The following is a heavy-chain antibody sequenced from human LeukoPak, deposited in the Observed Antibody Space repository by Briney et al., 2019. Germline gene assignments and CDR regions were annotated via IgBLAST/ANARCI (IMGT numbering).Heavy chain of an antibody. V-gene: IGHV4-34*01. Sequence: SETLPLTCAVHGVSFSGNYWSWIRQSPEKGLEWIGEIYHSRYTTYNPSLKSRVTISADTSENQLSLRLTSVTAAGTALYYCARIRCSPTDNTCYNYWGQATLVTVSS. D-gene: IGHD2/OR15-2a*01. J-gene: IGHJ4*02. CDR3: ARIRCSPTDNTCYNY. CDR1: GVSFSGNY. CDR2: IYHSRYT.